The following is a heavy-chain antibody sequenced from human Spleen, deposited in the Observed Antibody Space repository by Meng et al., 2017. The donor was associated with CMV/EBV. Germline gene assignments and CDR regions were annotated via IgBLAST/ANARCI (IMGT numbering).Heavy chain of an antibody. CDR3: ARDRGYSHGYAFDY. CDR2: ISSRSTYI. CDR1: GFTFSSYD. D-gene: IGHD5-18*01. Sequence: SGFTFSSYDITWVRQAPGKGLEWVSSISSRSTYISYADSVKGRFTVSRDNAKNSLYLQMDSLRAEDTAIYYCARDRGYSHGYAFDYWGQGTLVTVSS. V-gene: IGHV3-21*01. J-gene: IGHJ4*02.